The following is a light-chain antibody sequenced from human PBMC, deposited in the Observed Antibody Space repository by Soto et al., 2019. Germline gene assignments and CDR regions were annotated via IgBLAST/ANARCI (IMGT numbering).Light chain of an antibody. CDR2: YDD. CDR3: AAWDDSLNGRGV. V-gene: IGLV1-36*01. J-gene: IGLJ2*01. Sequence: QSVLTQPPSVSEAPRQRVTISCSGSSSNIGNNAVNWYQQLPGKAPKLLIYYDDLLPSGVSDRFSGSKSGTSASLAISGLQSEDEADYYSAAWDDSLNGRGVFGGGTKLTVL. CDR1: SSNIGNNA.